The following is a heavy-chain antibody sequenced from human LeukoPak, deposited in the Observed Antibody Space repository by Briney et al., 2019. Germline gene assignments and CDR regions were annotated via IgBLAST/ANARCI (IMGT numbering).Heavy chain of an antibody. J-gene: IGHJ4*02. Sequence: PGGSLRLSCAASGFTFSSYAMSWVRQAPGKGLEWVSPISGSGSSTYYADSVKGRFTISRDNSKNTLYLQMNSLRAEDMAVYYCAKGAYDYIEMGYFDYWGQGTLVTVSS. CDR1: GFTFSSYA. D-gene: IGHD5-12*01. CDR2: ISGSGSST. CDR3: AKGAYDYIEMGYFDY. V-gene: IGHV3-23*01.